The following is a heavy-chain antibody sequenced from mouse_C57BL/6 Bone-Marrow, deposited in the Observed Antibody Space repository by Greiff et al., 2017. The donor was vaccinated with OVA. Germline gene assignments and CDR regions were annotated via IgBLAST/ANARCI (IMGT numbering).Heavy chain of an antibody. V-gene: IGHV5-17*01. CDR3: ARGGSSPYFDV. D-gene: IGHD1-1*01. Sequence: EVMLVESGGGLVKPGGSLKLSCAASGFTFSDYGMHWVRQAPEKGLEWVAYISSGSSTIYYADTVKGRFTISRDNAKNTLFLQLTSLRSEDTAMYYCARGGSSPYFDVWGTGTTVTVSS. CDR2: ISSGSSTI. J-gene: IGHJ1*03. CDR1: GFTFSDYG.